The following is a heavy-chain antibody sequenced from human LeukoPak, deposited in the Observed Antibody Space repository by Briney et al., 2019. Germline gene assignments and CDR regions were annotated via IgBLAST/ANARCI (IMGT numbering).Heavy chain of an antibody. J-gene: IGHJ4*02. CDR1: GYTFTGYY. Sequence: ASVKVSCKASGYTFTGYYMHWVRQAPGQGLEWMGWINPNSGGTNYAQKFQGRVTMTRDTSIGTAYMELSRLRSDDTAVYYCASEALPRYCSSTSCYSGIDYWGQGTLVTVSS. D-gene: IGHD2-2*01. CDR2: INPNSGGT. V-gene: IGHV1-2*02. CDR3: ASEALPRYCSSTSCYSGIDY.